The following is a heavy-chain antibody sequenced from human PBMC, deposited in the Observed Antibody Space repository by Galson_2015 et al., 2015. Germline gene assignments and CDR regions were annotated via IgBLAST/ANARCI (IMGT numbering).Heavy chain of an antibody. D-gene: IGHD2-2*01. Sequence: SLRLSCAASGFTFSSYAMGWVRQAPGKGLEWVSGISGSGGTTYYADSVKGRFTISRDNSKNTLYLQMNSLRAEDTAVYYCARERGGLCSSTSCYDTPADYWGQGTLVTVSS. J-gene: IGHJ4*02. CDR1: GFTFSSYA. CDR3: ARERGGLCSSTSCYDTPADY. CDR2: ISGSGGTT. V-gene: IGHV3-23*01.